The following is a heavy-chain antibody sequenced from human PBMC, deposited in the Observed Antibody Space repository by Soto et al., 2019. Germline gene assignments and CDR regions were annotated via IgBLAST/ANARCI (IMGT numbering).Heavy chain of an antibody. Sequence: QLQLQESGPGLVKPSETLSLTCTVSGGSISTRNYYWGWVRQPPGKGLEWIGNVDYSGSTYYSPSLKSRATMSVDTTRNHFSLKLSSVTAADTAVYYCARRESWRPLAVWGQGTMVTISS. J-gene: IGHJ3*01. V-gene: IGHV4-39*02. CDR3: ARRESWRPLAV. D-gene: IGHD3-3*01. CDR1: GGSISTRNYY. CDR2: VDYSGST.